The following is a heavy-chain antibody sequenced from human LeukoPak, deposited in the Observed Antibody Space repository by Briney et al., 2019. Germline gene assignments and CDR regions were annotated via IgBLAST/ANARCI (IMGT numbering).Heavy chain of an antibody. Sequence: PSETLSLTCAVYGGSFSGYYWSWIRQPPGKGLEWIGEINHSGSTNYNPSLKSRVTISVDTSKNQFSLKLSSVTAADTAVYYCATPTRPSGITAAIGQYHWFHPRGQGTPVTGPS. CDR2: INHSGST. J-gene: IGHJ5*02. V-gene: IGHV4-34*01. CDR3: ATPTRPSGITAAIGQYHWFHP. CDR1: GGSFSGYY. D-gene: IGHD2-2*01.